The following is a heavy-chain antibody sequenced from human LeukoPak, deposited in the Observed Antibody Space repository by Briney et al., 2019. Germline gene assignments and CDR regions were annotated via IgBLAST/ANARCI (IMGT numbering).Heavy chain of an antibody. D-gene: IGHD1-20*01. CDR3: ARLPGPYNWNLGPSNWFDP. J-gene: IGHJ5*02. CDR1: GYSFTSYW. Sequence: GESLKISCKGAGYSFTSYWIGWVRQMPGKGLEWMGIIYTGDSDTRDSPDFQGQVTISADKSISTAYLQWSSLKASDTAMYYCARLPGPYNWNLGPSNWFDPWGQGTLVTVSS. CDR2: IYTGDSDT. V-gene: IGHV5-51*01.